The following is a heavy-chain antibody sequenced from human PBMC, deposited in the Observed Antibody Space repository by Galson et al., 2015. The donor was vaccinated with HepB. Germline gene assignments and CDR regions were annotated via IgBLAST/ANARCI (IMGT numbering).Heavy chain of an antibody. CDR2: ISGSGGST. J-gene: IGHJ4*02. V-gene: IGHV3-23*01. D-gene: IGHD4-17*01. CDR1: GFTFSSYA. Sequence: SLRLSCAASGFTFSSYAMSWVRQAPGKGLEWVSAISGSGGSTYYADSVKGRFTISRDNSKNTLYLQMNSLRAEDTAVYYCAKMEDGDYKFDYWGQGTLVTVSS. CDR3: AKMEDGDYKFDY.